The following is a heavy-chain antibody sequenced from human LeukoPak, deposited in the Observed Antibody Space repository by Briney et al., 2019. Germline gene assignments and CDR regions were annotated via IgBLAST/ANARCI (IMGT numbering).Heavy chain of an antibody. Sequence: GGSLRLSCAASGFTFGNALMSWVRQAPGKGPEWVGRIKSKNAGGTTDYGGPAKGRFTISRDGSQDTLYLQMNSLETEDTAVYCCATYSRIPGWSWGQGTLVTVSS. V-gene: IGHV3-15*05. CDR3: ATYSRIPGWS. D-gene: IGHD6-19*01. J-gene: IGHJ5*02. CDR1: GFTFGNAL. CDR2: IKSKNAGGTT.